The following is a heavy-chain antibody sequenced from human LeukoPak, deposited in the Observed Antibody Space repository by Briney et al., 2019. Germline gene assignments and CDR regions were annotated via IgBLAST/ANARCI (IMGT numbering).Heavy chain of an antibody. V-gene: IGHV3-48*01. CDR2: ISSSSSTI. Sequence: GGSLRLSCAASGFTFSSYSMNWVRQAPGKGLEWVSYISSSSSTIYYADSVKGRFTNSRDNAKNSLYLQMNSLRAEDTAVYYCASLTTVDYYYYMDVWGKGTTVTVSS. D-gene: IGHD4-23*01. CDR1: GFTFSSYS. J-gene: IGHJ6*03. CDR3: ASLTTVDYYYYMDV.